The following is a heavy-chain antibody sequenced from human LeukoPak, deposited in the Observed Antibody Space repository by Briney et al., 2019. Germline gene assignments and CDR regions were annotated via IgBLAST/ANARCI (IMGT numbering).Heavy chain of an antibody. CDR1: GFTFSSYW. J-gene: IGHJ6*03. Sequence: GGSLRLSCAASGFTFSSYWMHWVRQAPGKGLVWVSRINSDGSSTSYADSVKGRFTISRDNAKNTLYLQMNSLRAEDTAVYYCARGGGSYAGYYYYYMDVWDKGTTVTISS. V-gene: IGHV3-74*01. D-gene: IGHD1-26*01. CDR3: ARGGGSYAGYYYYYMDV. CDR2: INSDGSST.